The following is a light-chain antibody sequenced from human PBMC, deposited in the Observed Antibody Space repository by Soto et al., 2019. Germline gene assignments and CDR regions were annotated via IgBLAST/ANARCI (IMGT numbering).Light chain of an antibody. V-gene: IGLV1-44*01. J-gene: IGLJ2*01. CDR3: EAWDDSLKGSVV. Sequence: QLVLTQPPSASGTPGQTVTISCSGSSSNIGRSTVNWYQQLPGTAPRLLIYLTDQRPSGVPNRFSGSKSGTSASLAISGLKSEDEADYYCEAWDDSLKGSVVFGGGTKLTVL. CDR2: LTD. CDR1: SSNIGRST.